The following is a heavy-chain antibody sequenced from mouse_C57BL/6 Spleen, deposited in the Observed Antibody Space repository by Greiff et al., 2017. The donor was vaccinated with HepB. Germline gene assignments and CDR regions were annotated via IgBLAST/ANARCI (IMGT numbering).Heavy chain of an antibody. CDR2: IYPGSGST. J-gene: IGHJ4*01. CDR3: ARRGGSGYYAMDY. Sequence: VQLQQPGAELVKPGASVKMSCKASGYTFTSYWITWVKQRPGQGLEWIGDIYPGSGSTNYNEKFKSKATLTVDTSSSTAYMQLSSLTSEGSAVYYCARRGGSGYYAMDYWGQGTSVTVSS. V-gene: IGHV1-55*01. D-gene: IGHD3-2*02. CDR1: GYTFTSYW.